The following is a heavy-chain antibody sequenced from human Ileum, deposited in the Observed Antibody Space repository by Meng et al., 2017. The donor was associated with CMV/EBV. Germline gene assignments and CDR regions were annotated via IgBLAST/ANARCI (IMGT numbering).Heavy chain of an antibody. Sequence: GESLKISCAASGFNVGTNYLNWVRQPPGKGLVWVSRIKSDGSVTNYADSVKGRFTVSRDNAKNTLYLQMNSLRVEDTAVYYCARGPSGSNYFSGDFWGQGTLVTVSS. D-gene: IGHD2/OR15-2a*01. J-gene: IGHJ4*02. V-gene: IGHV3-74*01. CDR1: GFNVGTNY. CDR3: ARGPSGSNYFSGDF. CDR2: IKSDGSVT.